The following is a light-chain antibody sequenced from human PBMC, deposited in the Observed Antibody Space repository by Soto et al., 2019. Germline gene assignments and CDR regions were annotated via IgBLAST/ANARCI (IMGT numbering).Light chain of an antibody. V-gene: IGKV1-8*01. CDR3: LQHNAFPLT. CDR2: FVS. CDR1: QGISSY. Sequence: AIRMTQCPSSFSASTGDRVTITCRASQGISSYLAWYQQKPGKAPKRLIYFVSNLESGVPSRFSGSGFGTEFTLTISSLQPEDFATYYCLQHNAFPLTSGQGTRLENK. J-gene: IGKJ5*01.